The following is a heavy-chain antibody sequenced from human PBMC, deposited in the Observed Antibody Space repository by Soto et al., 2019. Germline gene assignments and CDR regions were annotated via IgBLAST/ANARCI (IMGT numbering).Heavy chain of an antibody. V-gene: IGHV4-30-4*01. J-gene: IGHJ6*02. CDR2: IYYSGST. CDR1: GGTISSGDNY. CDR3: AREDAYYDIFTGYRSGCFDV. Sequence: SETLWLTCTVSGGTISSGDNYWSGMRQAPGKGLEGIGYIYYSGSTYYTASLKSRFTISVDTSKNPFSLKLSSVTAADTAVYYCAREDAYYDIFTGYRSGCFDVWGQGTTVTVSS. D-gene: IGHD3-9*01.